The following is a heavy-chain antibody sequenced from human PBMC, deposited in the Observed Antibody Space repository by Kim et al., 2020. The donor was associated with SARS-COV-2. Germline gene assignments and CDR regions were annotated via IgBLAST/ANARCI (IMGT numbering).Heavy chain of an antibody. J-gene: IGHJ6*02. CDR3: AGVRSCGAPTYSGMDV. Sequence: SVKGRFSISRDTAKNTLYRQLNSLRAEDTGCYYCAGVRSCGAPTYSGMDVWGQGTTVTVSS. D-gene: IGHD1-26*01. V-gene: IGHV3-66*01.